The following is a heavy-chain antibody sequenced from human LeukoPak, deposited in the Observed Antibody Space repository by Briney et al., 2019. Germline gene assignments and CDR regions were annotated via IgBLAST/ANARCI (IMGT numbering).Heavy chain of an antibody. CDR2: ISSSSSTI. CDR1: GFTFSSYS. Sequence: GGSLRLSCAASGFTFSSYSMNWVRQAPGKGLEWVSYISSSSSTIYYADSVKGRFTISRDNAKNSLYLQTNSLRAEDTAVYYCARDFDYDFWSGYSVTPSMGYFDYWGQGALVTVSS. V-gene: IGHV3-48*01. CDR3: ARDFDYDFWSGYSVTPSMGYFDY. J-gene: IGHJ4*02. D-gene: IGHD3-3*01.